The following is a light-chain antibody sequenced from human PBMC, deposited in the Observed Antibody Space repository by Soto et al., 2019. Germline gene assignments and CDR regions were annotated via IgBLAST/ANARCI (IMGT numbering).Light chain of an antibody. CDR3: QQRSNWPLT. V-gene: IGKV3-11*01. CDR1: QSISSY. Sequence: DIVLTQSPATLSLSPGERATLSCRASQSISSYLVWFQQKPGQAPRLLIYDASTRAAGIPARFSGSGSGTDFTLTISSLAPEDFAVYYCQQRSNWPLTFGPGTKVDIK. CDR2: DAS. J-gene: IGKJ3*01.